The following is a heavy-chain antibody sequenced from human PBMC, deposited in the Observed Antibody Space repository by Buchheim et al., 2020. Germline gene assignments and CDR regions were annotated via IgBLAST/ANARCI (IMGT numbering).Heavy chain of an antibody. CDR1: GFTLSSYS. D-gene: IGHD3-10*01. V-gene: IGHV3-20*01. CDR2: INWDGDNR. Sequence: EVQLLESGGGLVQPGGSLRLSCAASGFTLSSYSMSWVRQAPGKGLEWVSGINWDGDNRGYADSVKGRFTISRDNAKNSLYLQMNSLRVEDTAFYHCARVNTSGWFGVFDSWGQGTL. CDR3: ARVNTSGWFGVFDS. J-gene: IGHJ4*02.